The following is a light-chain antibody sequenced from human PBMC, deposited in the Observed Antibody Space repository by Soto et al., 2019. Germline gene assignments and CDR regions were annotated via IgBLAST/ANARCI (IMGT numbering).Light chain of an antibody. Sequence: QSVLTQPPSVSGAPGQRVTISCTGSSSNIGAGYDVHWYRQLPGSAPKLLIYGTTNRPSGVPARFYGSKSGTSASLAISGLQAEDEAVYYCQSYDSSLSGAGVFGGGTKLTVL. CDR2: GTT. CDR3: QSYDSSLSGAGV. J-gene: IGLJ2*01. V-gene: IGLV1-40*01. CDR1: SSNIGAGYD.